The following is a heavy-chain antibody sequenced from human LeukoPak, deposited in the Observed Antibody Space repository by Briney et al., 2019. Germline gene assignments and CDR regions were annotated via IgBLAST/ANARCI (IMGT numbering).Heavy chain of an antibody. D-gene: IGHD6-19*01. CDR1: GYTFTSYG. J-gene: IGHJ6*02. V-gene: IGHV1-18*01. CDR2: ISAYNGNT. CDR3: ARAEAVARYRGYYRVDV. Sequence: ASVKVSCKASGYTFTSYGISWVRQPPGQGLEWMGWISAYNGNTNYAQKLQGRVTMTTDTSTSTAYMELRSLRSDDTAVYYCARAEAVARYRGYYRVDVWGQGTTVTVSS.